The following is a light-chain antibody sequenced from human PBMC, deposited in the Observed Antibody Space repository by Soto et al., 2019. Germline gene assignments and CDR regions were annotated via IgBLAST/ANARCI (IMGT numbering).Light chain of an antibody. Sequence: ILMTQTPSTPSLAPGERATLSCRASQSVGNNLAWYQQKPGQAPRLLIYGASTRATGIPARFSGSGSGTEFTLTISSLQSEDFAIYYCQQFNNWPRTFGQGTKVDIK. CDR1: QSVGNN. V-gene: IGKV3-15*01. J-gene: IGKJ1*01. CDR3: QQFNNWPRT. CDR2: GAS.